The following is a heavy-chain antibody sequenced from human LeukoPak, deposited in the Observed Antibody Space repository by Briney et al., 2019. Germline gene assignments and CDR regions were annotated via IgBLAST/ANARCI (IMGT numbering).Heavy chain of an antibody. CDR2: IYSSGST. J-gene: IGHJ3*02. V-gene: IGHV4-4*07. CDR1: GGSISNYY. CDR3: ARGGYYYVDDAFDI. D-gene: IGHD3-22*01. Sequence: SETLSLTCTVSGGSISNYYWSWIRQPAGKGLEWIGRIYSSGSTNYNPSLKSRVTLSVDTSKSQFSLKLRSVTAADTAVYYCARGGYYYVDDAFDIWGQGTMVTVSS.